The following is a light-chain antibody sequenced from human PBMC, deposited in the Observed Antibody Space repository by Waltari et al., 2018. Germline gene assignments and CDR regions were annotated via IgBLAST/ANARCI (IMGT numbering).Light chain of an antibody. CDR2: WAS. Sequence: DIVMTQSPVSLAVSLGERATLNCKSSQSVLYSSNNRNYLAWYQQKPGQPPKLLIYWASTRESGVPDRFSGSGSGTDFTLTISSLQAEDVAVYYCQQYYNIPRTFGQGTKVEIK. J-gene: IGKJ1*01. CDR3: QQYYNIPRT. CDR1: QSVLYSSNNRNY. V-gene: IGKV4-1*01.